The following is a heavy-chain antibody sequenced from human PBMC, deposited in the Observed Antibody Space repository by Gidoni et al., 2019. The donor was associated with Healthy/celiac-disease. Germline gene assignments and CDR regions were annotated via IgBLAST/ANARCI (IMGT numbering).Heavy chain of an antibody. D-gene: IGHD3-10*01. Sequence: QVQLVESGVGVVQPGRSLRLSCAASGFTFSSYGMHWVRQAPGKGLEWVAVIWYDGSNKYYADSVKGRFTISRDNSKNTLYLQMNSLRAEDTAVYYCAREKWAVRTGRITMVRGNFPLDYWGQGTLVTVSS. J-gene: IGHJ4*02. CDR1: GFTFSSYG. CDR3: AREKWAVRTGRITMVRGNFPLDY. V-gene: IGHV3-33*01. CDR2: IWYDGSNK.